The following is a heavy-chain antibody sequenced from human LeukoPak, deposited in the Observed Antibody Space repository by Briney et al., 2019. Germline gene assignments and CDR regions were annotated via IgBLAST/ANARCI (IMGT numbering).Heavy chain of an antibody. CDR2: ISGSGGSI. V-gene: IGHV3-23*01. J-gene: IGHJ4*02. CDR1: GFTFSSYA. CDR3: TREVSGSLYFDY. Sequence: GGSLRLSCAASGFTFSSYAMSWVRQAPGKGLEWVSAISGSGGSIFYADSVKGRFTISRDNSKNTLYLQMNSLRAEDMAVYYCTREVSGSLYFDYWGQGTLVTVSS. D-gene: IGHD1-26*01.